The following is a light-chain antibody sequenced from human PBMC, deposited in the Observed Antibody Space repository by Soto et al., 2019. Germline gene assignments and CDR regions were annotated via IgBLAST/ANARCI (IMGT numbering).Light chain of an antibody. Sequence: DIVMTQSPDSLTVSLGERATINCKSSQSILSSSNNKNYLVWYQQKPGQPPKVLINWASTRESGFPDRFSGRGSGADFTLPVSSLQAEDVGVYYFQQYYSTPPTFGGGTKLEIK. J-gene: IGKJ4*01. CDR1: QSILSSSNNKNY. CDR2: WAS. CDR3: QQYYSTPPT. V-gene: IGKV4-1*01.